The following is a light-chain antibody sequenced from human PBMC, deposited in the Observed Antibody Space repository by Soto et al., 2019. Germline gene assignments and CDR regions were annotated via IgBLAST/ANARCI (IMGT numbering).Light chain of an antibody. CDR1: QSVSSY. CDR3: QQRSNWPPRT. V-gene: IGKV3-11*01. Sequence: EIVLTQSQATMSLSPGERATLSCRASQSVSSYLAWYQQKPGQAPRLLIYDASNRATVIPARFSGSWSGTDFTFTISSLEPEDFAVYYCQQRSNWPPRTFGQGTKVELK. CDR2: DAS. J-gene: IGKJ1*01.